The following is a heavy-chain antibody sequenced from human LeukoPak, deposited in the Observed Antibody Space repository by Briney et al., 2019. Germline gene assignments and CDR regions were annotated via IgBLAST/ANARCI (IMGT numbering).Heavy chain of an antibody. J-gene: IGHJ4*02. Sequence: GGSLRLSCAASGFTFSRYGMAWVRQAPGKGLEWVSGISYSGGGTYYGDSVKGRFTISRDNSKNTLYLQINSLRAGDTAVYYCAKDRSGGRGSGYELDYWGQGILVSVSS. D-gene: IGHD3-3*01. CDR1: GFTFSRYG. V-gene: IGHV3-23*01. CDR2: ISYSGGGT. CDR3: AKDRSGGRGSGYELDY.